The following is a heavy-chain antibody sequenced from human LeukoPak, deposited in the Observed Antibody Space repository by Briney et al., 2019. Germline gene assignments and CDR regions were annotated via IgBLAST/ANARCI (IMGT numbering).Heavy chain of an antibody. J-gene: IGHJ4*02. V-gene: IGHV1-18*01. CDR3: ASSSRRNTMVRGVLPFDY. Sequence: GASVKVSCKASGYTFTSYGISWVRQAPGQGLEWMGWISAYNGNTDYAQKLQGRVTMTTDTSTSTAYMELRSLRSDDTAVYYCASSSRRNTMVRGVLPFDYWGQGTLVTVSS. CDR1: GYTFTSYG. CDR2: ISAYNGNT. D-gene: IGHD3-10*01.